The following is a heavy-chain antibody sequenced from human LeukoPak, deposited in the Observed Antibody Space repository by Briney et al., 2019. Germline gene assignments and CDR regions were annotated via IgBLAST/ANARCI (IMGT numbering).Heavy chain of an antibody. CDR3: ARGLGWKVATMGLFFMDV. CDR2: INAGGDT. V-gene: IGHV4-34*01. CDR1: GGSFRGYD. Sequence: SETLSLTCGVNGGSFRGYDWSWVRQPPGKGLEWIGEINAGGDTKYNPSLKNRVTMSVDTFRNQFSLTVTSVTAADTAVYYCARGLGWKVATMGLFFMDVWGEGTTVTVSS. J-gene: IGHJ6*03. D-gene: IGHD5-24*01.